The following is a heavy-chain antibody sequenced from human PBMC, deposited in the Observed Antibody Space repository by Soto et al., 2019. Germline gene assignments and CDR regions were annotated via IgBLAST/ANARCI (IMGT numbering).Heavy chain of an antibody. CDR2: IKSKTDGGTT. CDR1: GFTFSNAW. Sequence: GGSLRLSCAASGFTFSNAWMSWVRQAPGKGLEWVGRIKSKTDGGTTDYAAPVKGRFTISRDDSKNTLYLQMNSLKTVDTAVYYCTTGREVAATLLSSHWFDPWGQGTLVTVSS. CDR3: TTGREVAATLLSSHWFDP. V-gene: IGHV3-15*01. J-gene: IGHJ5*02. D-gene: IGHD2-15*01.